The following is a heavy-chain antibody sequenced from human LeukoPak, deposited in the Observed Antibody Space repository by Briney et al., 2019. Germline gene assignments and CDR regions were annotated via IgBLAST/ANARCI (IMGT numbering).Heavy chain of an antibody. D-gene: IGHD1-20*01. J-gene: IGHJ4*02. V-gene: IGHV3-11*01. CDR2: ISSSGSTI. Sequence: GGSLRLSCAASGFTVSNNYMSWIRQAPGKGLEWVSYISSSGSTIYYADSVKGRFTISRDNAKNSLYLQMNSLRAEDTAVYYCASITTILTYWGQGTLVTVSS. CDR3: ASITTILTY. CDR1: GFTVSNNY.